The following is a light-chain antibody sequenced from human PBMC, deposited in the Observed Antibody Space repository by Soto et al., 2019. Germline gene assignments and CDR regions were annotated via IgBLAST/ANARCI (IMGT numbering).Light chain of an antibody. CDR2: DNN. Sequence: QSVLTQPPSVSAAPRQKVAISCSGSSSNIGNNYVSWYHRVPGSAPKLLLYDNNERPSGIPDRFSGSKSGTSATLDITGLQTGDEGDYYCGTWDSRLRVVVFGGGTKVTVL. V-gene: IGLV1-51*01. CDR1: SSNIGNNY. CDR3: GTWDSRLRVVV. J-gene: IGLJ2*01.